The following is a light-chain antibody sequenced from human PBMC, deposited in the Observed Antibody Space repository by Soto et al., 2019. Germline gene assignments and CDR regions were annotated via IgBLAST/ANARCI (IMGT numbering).Light chain of an antibody. Sequence: DIQLPQSPSFLSASVGDRVTITCRSSQGISSYLAWYQQKPWKAPKLLIYAASTLQSGVPSRFNSRGCETEFTPTISSRQPEDFATYHLQKVNSNPPTFGQGTKPEPK. CDR2: AAS. CDR3: QKVNSNPPT. V-gene: IGKV1-9*01. J-gene: IGKJ2*01. CDR1: QGISSY.